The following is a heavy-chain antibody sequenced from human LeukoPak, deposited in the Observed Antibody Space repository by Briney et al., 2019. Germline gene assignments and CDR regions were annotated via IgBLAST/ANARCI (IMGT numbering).Heavy chain of an antibody. V-gene: IGHV3-30*02. Sequence: GGSLRLSCAASGFTFSSYEMNWVRQAPGKGLEWVAFIQYDGSIKYYGDSVKGRFTISRDNSKNTLYLQMNSLRTEDTAVYYCTRDSGSGWYEAHFDPWGQGTLVTVSS. CDR3: TRDSGSGWYEAHFDP. CDR2: IQYDGSIK. D-gene: IGHD6-19*01. J-gene: IGHJ5*02. CDR1: GFTFSSYE.